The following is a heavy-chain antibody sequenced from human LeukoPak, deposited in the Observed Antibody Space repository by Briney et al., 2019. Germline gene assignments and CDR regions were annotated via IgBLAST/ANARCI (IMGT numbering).Heavy chain of an antibody. CDR2: INSDGSST. J-gene: IGHJ4*02. CDR3: ARGDTAMVFNFDY. D-gene: IGHD5-18*01. V-gene: IGHV3-74*01. CDR1: GFTFSSYW. Sequence: PGGSLRLSCAASGFTFSSYWMHWVRQAPGKGLVWVSRINSDGSSTSYADSVKGRFTISRDNAKNTLYLQMNSLRAEDTAVYYCARGDTAMVFNFDYWGQGTLVTVSS.